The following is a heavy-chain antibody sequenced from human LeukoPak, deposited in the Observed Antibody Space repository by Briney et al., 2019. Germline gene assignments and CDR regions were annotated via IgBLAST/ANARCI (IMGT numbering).Heavy chain of an antibody. CDR2: ISSSSSTI. V-gene: IGHV3-48*01. CDR1: GFTFSSYS. CDR3: ASGDYAVSSYYFDC. Sequence: QSGGSLRLSCAASGFTFSSYSMNWVRQAPGKGLEWVSYISSSSSTIYYADSVKGRFTISRDNAKNSLYLQMNSLRAEDTAVYYCASGDYAVSSYYFDCWGQGTLVTVSS. D-gene: IGHD4-17*01. J-gene: IGHJ4*02.